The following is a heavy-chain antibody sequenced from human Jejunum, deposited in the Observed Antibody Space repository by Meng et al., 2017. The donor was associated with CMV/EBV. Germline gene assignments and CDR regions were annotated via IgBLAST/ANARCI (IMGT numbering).Heavy chain of an antibody. CDR1: RDSISSNTHY. V-gene: IGHV4-39*07. Sequence: VSRDSISSNTHYWGWIRPPPGKGLEWIGSIYYSGSTYYNPSLKSRVTISLDTSNNQFSLDLSSVTAADTAVYYCARWRVVTLSFDYWGQGTLVTVSS. CDR3: ARWRVVTLSFDY. D-gene: IGHD2-21*02. J-gene: IGHJ4*02. CDR2: IYYSGST.